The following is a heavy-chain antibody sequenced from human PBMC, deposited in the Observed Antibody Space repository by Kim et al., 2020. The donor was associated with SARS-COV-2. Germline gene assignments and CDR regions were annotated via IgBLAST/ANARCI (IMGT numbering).Heavy chain of an antibody. D-gene: IGHD2-15*01. CDR3: ARLGSCYSSHFDY. Sequence: YTPSLRSRFTLSVDTSTHHLPLKRSSVTAADTALYYCARLGSCYSSHFDYWGQGTLVTVSS. V-gene: IGHV4-59*08. J-gene: IGHJ4*02.